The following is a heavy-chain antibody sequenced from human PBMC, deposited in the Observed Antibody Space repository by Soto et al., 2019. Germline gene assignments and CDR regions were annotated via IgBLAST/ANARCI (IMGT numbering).Heavy chain of an antibody. CDR1: GFTISRNA. V-gene: IGHV3-23*01. D-gene: IGHD1-1*01. Sequence: GSLRLSCAASGFTISRNAMYWVRQAPGKGLEWVSGISERGDTTHYADSVKGRFTISRDTSKNPLYLQLNALRADDTAVYYCAKDKPGTTSFDYWGQGTLVTVSS. CDR2: ISERGDTT. J-gene: IGHJ4*02. CDR3: AKDKPGTTSFDY.